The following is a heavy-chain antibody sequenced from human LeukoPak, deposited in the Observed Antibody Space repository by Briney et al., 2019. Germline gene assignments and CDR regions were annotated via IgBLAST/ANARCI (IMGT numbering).Heavy chain of an antibody. CDR3: ARVLGDFPLVAFDY. V-gene: IGHV1-46*01. CDR1: GYTFTIYD. Sequence: ASVTVSFKASGYTFTIYDINWVRQATGQGLEWMGIINPSGGSTSYAQKFQGRVTMTRDTSTSTVYMELSSLRSEDTAVYYCARVLGDFPLVAFDYWGQGTLVTVSS. CDR2: INPSGGST. J-gene: IGHJ4*02. D-gene: IGHD4-17*01.